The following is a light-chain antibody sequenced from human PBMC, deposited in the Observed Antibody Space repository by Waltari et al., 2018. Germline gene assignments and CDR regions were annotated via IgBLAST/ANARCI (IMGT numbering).Light chain of an antibody. J-gene: IGLJ3*02. Sequence: QSVLTQPPSVSGAPGQRVTIPCNGSSSNIGEGYDVQCYQQLPGTAPKLLIYGNSNRPSGVPDRFSGSKSGTSASLAITGLQAEDEADYYCQSYDSSLSGSVFGGGTKLTVL. CDR2: GNS. CDR3: QSYDSSLSGSV. V-gene: IGLV1-40*01. CDR1: SSNIGEGYD.